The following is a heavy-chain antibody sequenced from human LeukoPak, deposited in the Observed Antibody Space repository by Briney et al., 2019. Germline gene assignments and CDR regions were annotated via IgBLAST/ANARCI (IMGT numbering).Heavy chain of an antibody. Sequence: ASVKVSCKASGYTFTSSFMHWVRQAPGQGPEWMGIINPSGGSPSCAQKFQGRVTMTRDTSTSTVYMELSSLRSEDTAVYYCARDNGGNSFDYWGQGTLVTVSS. CDR3: ARDNGGNSFDY. CDR2: INPSGGSP. V-gene: IGHV1-46*01. J-gene: IGHJ4*02. D-gene: IGHD4-23*01. CDR1: GYTFTSSF.